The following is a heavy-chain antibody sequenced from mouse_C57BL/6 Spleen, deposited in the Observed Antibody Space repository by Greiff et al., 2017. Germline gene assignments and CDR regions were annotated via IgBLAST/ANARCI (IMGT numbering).Heavy chain of an antibody. V-gene: IGHV1-53*01. D-gene: IGHD2-3*01. Sequence: QVQLKQPGAELVKPGASVKLSCKASGYTFTSYWMHWVKQRPGQGLEWIGNINPSNGGTNYNEKFKSKATLTVDKSSSTAYMQLSSLTSEDSAVYYCAGYEGCPGYFDVWGTGTTVTVSS. CDR2: INPSNGGT. CDR1: GYTFTSYW. J-gene: IGHJ1*03. CDR3: AGYEGCPGYFDV.